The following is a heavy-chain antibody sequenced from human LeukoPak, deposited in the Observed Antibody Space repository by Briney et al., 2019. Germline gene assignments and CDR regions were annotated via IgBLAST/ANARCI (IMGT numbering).Heavy chain of an antibody. D-gene: IGHD5-12*01. V-gene: IGHV4-61*01. Sequence: PSETLSLTCTVSGGSISSSSYYWSWIRQPPGKGLEWIGYIYYSGSTNYNPSLKSRVTISVDTSKNQFSLKLSSVTAADTAVYYCASLGFLRGYSGYVQPGSDYWGQGTLVTVSS. J-gene: IGHJ4*02. CDR1: GGSISSSSYY. CDR2: IYYSGST. CDR3: ASLGFLRGYSGYVQPGSDY.